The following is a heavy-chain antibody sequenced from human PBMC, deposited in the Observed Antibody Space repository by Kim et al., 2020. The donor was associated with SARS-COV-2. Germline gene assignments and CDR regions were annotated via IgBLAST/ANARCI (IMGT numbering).Heavy chain of an antibody. CDR3: ARDSFGEYVF. CDR1: GFSFSSYW. J-gene: IGHJ2*01. V-gene: IGHV3-74*01. CDR2: INLDGRTK. Sequence: GGSLRLSCAASGFSFSSYWFHWVRQVPGKGLEWVSRINLDGRTKNYAALVRGRFTTSRDTAKNSLFQQMNILTGETTAVYYSARDSFGEYVFWG. D-gene: IGHD3-10*01.